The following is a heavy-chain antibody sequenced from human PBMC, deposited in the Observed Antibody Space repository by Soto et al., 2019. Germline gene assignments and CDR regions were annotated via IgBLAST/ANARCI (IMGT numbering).Heavy chain of an antibody. Sequence: QLQLQESGPGLVKPSETLSLTCTVSGGSISSSPYYWAWIRQPPWKGLQWIGNIYYNGNTFYNPSLRSRVTISIDTSKSQFSLGLSSVTASDTAVYYCARHGPLTNNWNQLNCWGQGTLVTVSS. V-gene: IGHV4-39*01. D-gene: IGHD1-1*01. CDR1: GGSISSSPYY. J-gene: IGHJ4*02. CDR2: IYYNGNT. CDR3: ARHGPLTNNWNQLNC.